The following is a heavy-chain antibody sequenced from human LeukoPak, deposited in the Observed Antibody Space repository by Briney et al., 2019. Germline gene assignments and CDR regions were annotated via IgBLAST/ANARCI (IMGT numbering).Heavy chain of an antibody. CDR1: GFTFSSYA. D-gene: IGHD3-3*01. V-gene: IGHV3-23*01. CDR3: AKDLLRFLEWLGEGGFDY. Sequence: GGSLRLSCAASGFTFSSYAMSWVRQAPGKGLEWVSAISGSGGSTYYADSVEGRFTISRDNSKNTLYLQMNSLRAEDTAVYYCAKDLLRFLEWLGEGGFDYWGQGTLVTVSS. CDR2: ISGSGGST. J-gene: IGHJ4*02.